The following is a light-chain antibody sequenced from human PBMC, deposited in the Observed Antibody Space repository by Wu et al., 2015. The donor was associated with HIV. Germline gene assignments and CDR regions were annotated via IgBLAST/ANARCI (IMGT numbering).Light chain of an antibody. J-gene: IGKJ2*01. CDR3: QQYGSSWYT. CDR2: GAS. V-gene: IGKV3-20*01. Sequence: EIVLTQSPATLSLSPGERATLSCRASQTVSNSYLTWYQQKPGQAPRLLIYGASNRATGIPDRFSGSGSGTDFTLTISRLEPEDFAVYYCQQYGSSWYTFGQGTKLEIK. CDR1: QTVSNSY.